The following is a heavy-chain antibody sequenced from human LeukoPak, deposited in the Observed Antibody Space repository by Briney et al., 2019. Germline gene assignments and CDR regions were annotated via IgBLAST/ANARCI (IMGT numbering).Heavy chain of an antibody. CDR3: ARVLYESIAARPRFDAFDI. CDR1: GYTFTGYY. D-gene: IGHD6-6*01. J-gene: IGHJ3*02. Sequence: ASVKVSCKASGYTFTGYYMHWVRQAPGQGLEWMGWINPNSGGTNYAQKFQGRVTMTRDTSISTAYMELSRLRSDDTAVYYCARVLYESIAARPRFDAFDIWGQGTMVTVSS. V-gene: IGHV1-2*02. CDR2: INPNSGGT.